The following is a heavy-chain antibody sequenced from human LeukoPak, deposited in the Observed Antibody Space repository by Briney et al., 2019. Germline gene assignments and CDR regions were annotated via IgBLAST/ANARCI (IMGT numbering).Heavy chain of an antibody. CDR1: GGSFSGYY. J-gene: IGHJ3*02. D-gene: IGHD3-3*01. CDR3: ARGGRSVAFDI. Sequence: SETLSLTCAVYGGSFSGYYWSWIRQPPGKGLEWIGYIYYSGSTNYNPSLKSRVTISVDTSKNQFSLKLSSVTAADTAVYYCARGGRSVAFDIWGQGTMVTVSS. V-gene: IGHV4-59*01. CDR2: IYYSGST.